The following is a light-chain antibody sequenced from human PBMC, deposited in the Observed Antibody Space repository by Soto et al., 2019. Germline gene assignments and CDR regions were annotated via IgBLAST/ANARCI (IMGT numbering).Light chain of an antibody. Sequence: EIVMTQAPDTLSLSPGERTTLSCRASQSISTNLAWYQQKPGQAPRLLIFGASTRATGIPARFSGSGSGTEFTLTISSLQSEDFAVYYCQQYNYWPPWTFGQGTKVDIK. V-gene: IGKV3-15*01. CDR2: GAS. J-gene: IGKJ1*01. CDR1: QSISTN. CDR3: QQYNYWPPWT.